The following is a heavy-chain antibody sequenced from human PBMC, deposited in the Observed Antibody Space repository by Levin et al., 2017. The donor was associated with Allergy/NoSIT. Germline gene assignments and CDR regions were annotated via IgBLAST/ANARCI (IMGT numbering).Heavy chain of an antibody. V-gene: IGHV3-30*18. D-gene: IGHD2-15*01. Sequence: GGSLRLSCAASGFQFSLYGMHWVRQAPGKGLEWVALIVFDGNDQYSADSVKGRFTISRDNSKNTLYLQMSSLRENDTAIYYCAKRGYCSGNTCQSNDAIDVWGQGTLVTVSS. CDR1: GFQFSLYG. CDR3: AKRGYCSGNTCQSNDAIDV. J-gene: IGHJ3*01. CDR2: IVFDGNDQ.